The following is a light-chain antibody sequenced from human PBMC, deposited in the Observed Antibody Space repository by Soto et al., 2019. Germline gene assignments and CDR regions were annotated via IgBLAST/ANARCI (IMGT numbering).Light chain of an antibody. CDR1: QSVSSN. J-gene: IGKJ5*01. CDR3: QQYSNWSIT. CDR2: GVS. Sequence: IVITQSPATLSVSPGERATLSCRASQSVSSNLAWYQQKPGPPPRLLMYGVSTRGTGIPVRFSGSGSGTEFTLTVSSLQSEDFAVYYCQQYSNWSITFGQGTRL. V-gene: IGKV3-15*01.